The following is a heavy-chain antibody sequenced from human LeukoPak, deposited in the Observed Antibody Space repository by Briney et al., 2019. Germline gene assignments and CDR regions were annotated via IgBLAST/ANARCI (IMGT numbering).Heavy chain of an antibody. CDR2: INSDGSST. CDR3: AKVVAAALYYFDY. CDR1: GFTFSNYW. Sequence: GGSLRLSCAASGFTFSNYWMHWVRQAPGKGLVWVSRINSDGSSTNYAASVKGRFTISRDNSKNTLYLQMNSLRAEDTAVYYCAKVVAAALYYFDYWGQGTLVTVSS. V-gene: IGHV3-74*01. D-gene: IGHD6-13*01. J-gene: IGHJ4*02.